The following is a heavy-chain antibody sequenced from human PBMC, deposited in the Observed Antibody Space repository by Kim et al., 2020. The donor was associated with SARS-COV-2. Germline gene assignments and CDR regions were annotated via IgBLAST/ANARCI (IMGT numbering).Heavy chain of an antibody. V-gene: IGHV3-7*01. CDR3: GSSGS. J-gene: IGHJ4*02. CDR1: GFTSSSYW. CDR2: IKRDGSER. Sequence: GGSLRLSCAESGFTSSSYWLTWVRQAPGKGLEWVANIKRDGSERYYGDSVKGRFTISRDNAKSSVFLQMNSLRSEDTAVYYCGSSGSWGQGTLVTVSS.